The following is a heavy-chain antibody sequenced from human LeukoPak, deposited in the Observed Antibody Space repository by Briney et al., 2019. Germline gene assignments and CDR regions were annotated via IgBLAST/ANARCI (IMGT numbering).Heavy chain of an antibody. Sequence: GGSLRLSCAASGFTFSSYEMNWVRQAPGKGLEWVSYISSSGSTIYYADSVKGRFTISRDNAKNSLYLQMNSLRAEDTAAYYCARAAYSSGWYQSLLDWGQGTLVTVSS. CDR2: ISSSGSTI. CDR3: ARAAYSSGWYQSLLD. J-gene: IGHJ4*02. D-gene: IGHD6-19*01. V-gene: IGHV3-48*03. CDR1: GFTFSSYE.